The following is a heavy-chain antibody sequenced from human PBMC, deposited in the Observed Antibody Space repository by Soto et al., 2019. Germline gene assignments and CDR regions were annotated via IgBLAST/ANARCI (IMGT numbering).Heavy chain of an antibody. J-gene: IGHJ3*01. V-gene: IGHV1-3*01. CDR3: ALDIVSVGPRANDAFDV. CDR2: INPANGNT. CDR1: GFTFSDTL. Sequence: QVQLVQSGAELKKPGASVNISCQASGFTFSDTLINWVRQGPGQRLEWMGWINPANGNTRYSEPFQGRVTISRLSSASTAYVAMGDLTADDTAVFYCALDIVSVGPRANDAFDVWGQGTMITVSS. D-gene: IGHD1-26*01.